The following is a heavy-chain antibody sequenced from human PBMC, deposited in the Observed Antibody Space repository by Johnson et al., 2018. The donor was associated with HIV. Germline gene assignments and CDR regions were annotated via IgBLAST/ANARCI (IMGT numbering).Heavy chain of an antibody. CDR1: AFTFSIAW. Sequence: MQLVESGGVVVQSGGSLRLSCAASAFTFSIAWMNWVRRAPGRGLEWVSVIYSGGSTYYADSVKGRFTISRDNSKNTLYLQMNSLRAEDTAVYYCARDWGTVTSGFGAFDIWGQGTMVTVSS. D-gene: IGHD4-17*01. CDR3: ARDWGTVTSGFGAFDI. J-gene: IGHJ3*02. V-gene: IGHV3-66*01. CDR2: IYSGGST.